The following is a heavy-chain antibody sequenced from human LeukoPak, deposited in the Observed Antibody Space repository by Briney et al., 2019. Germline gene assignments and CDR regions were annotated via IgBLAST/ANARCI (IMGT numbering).Heavy chain of an antibody. CDR2: ISGSGGST. Sequence: PGGSLRLSCAASGFTFSSYAVSWVRQAPGKGLEWVSAISGSGGSTYYADSVKGRFTISRDNSKNTLYLQMNSLRAEDTAVYYCAKDSAPYYYDSSGYSQGYWGQGTLVTVSS. D-gene: IGHD3-22*01. CDR1: GFTFSSYA. J-gene: IGHJ4*02. CDR3: AKDSAPYYYDSSGYSQGY. V-gene: IGHV3-23*01.